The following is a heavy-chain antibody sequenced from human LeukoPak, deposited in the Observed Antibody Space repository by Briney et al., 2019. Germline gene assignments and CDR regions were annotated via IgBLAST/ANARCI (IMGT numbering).Heavy chain of an antibody. D-gene: IGHD3-22*01. Sequence: GASVKVSCKVSGYTLTELSMHWVRQAPGKGLEWMGGFDPEDGETIYAQKSQGRVTMTEDTSTDTAYMELSSLRSEDTAVYYCATGRSRLDILVKGAFDVWGQGTMVTVSS. CDR2: FDPEDGET. CDR3: ATGRSRLDILVKGAFDV. CDR1: GYTLTELS. V-gene: IGHV1-24*01. J-gene: IGHJ3*01.